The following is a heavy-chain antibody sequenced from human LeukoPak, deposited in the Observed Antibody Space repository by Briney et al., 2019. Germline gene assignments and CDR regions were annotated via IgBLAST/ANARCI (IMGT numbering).Heavy chain of an antibody. CDR3: ARDNPVDFWSGYYYYYGMDV. J-gene: IGHJ6*02. Sequence: GSLRLSCAASGFTFSSYWMSWVRQAPGKGLEWVANIKQDGSEKYYVDSVKGRFTISRDNAKNSLYLQMNSLRAEDTAVYYCARDNPVDFWSGYYYYYGMDVWGQGTTVTVSS. D-gene: IGHD3-3*01. V-gene: IGHV3-7*03. CDR1: GFTFSSYW. CDR2: IKQDGSEK.